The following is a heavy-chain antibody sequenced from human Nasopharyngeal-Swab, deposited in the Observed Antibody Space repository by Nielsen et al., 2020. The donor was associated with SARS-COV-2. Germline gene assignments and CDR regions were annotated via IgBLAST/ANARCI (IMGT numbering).Heavy chain of an antibody. CDR1: GYSFTSYW. V-gene: IGHV5-51*01. CDR2: IYPGDSDT. CDR3: ARSVTSDYYDSSGYFYYYYMDV. D-gene: IGHD3-22*01. Sequence: GESLKISCNGSGYSFTSYWIGWVRQMPGKGLEWMGIIYPGDSDTRCSPSFQGQVTISADKSISTAYLQWSSLKASDTAMYYCARSVTSDYYDSSGYFYYYYMDVWGKGTTVTVSS. J-gene: IGHJ6*03.